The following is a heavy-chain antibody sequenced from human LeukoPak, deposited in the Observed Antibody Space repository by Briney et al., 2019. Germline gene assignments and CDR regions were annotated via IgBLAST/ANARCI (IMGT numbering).Heavy chain of an antibody. Sequence: SETLSLTCTVSGGSISSYYWSWIRQPPGKGLGWIGYIYYSGSTNYNPSRKGRVTKSVDTSKNQFSLKLSSVTAADTAVYYCARVQYYYGSGTSWFDPWGQGTLVTVSS. CDR2: IYYSGST. CDR1: GGSISSYY. CDR3: ARVQYYYGSGTSWFDP. D-gene: IGHD3-10*01. J-gene: IGHJ5*02. V-gene: IGHV4-59*01.